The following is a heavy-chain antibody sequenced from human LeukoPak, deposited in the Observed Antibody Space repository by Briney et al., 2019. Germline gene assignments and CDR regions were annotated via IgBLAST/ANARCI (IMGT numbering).Heavy chain of an antibody. J-gene: IGHJ4*02. V-gene: IGHV4-59*08. CDR3: ARYRSSTSCYLFDS. Sequence: SETLSLTCTVSAGSISSYYWSWIRQPPGKGLEWIGYVYYSGSTNYNPSLKSRVTISVDTSKNQFSLKLSSVTAADTAVYYCARYRSSTSCYLFDSWGQRTLVTVSS. CDR1: AGSISSYY. D-gene: IGHD2-2*01. CDR2: VYYSGST.